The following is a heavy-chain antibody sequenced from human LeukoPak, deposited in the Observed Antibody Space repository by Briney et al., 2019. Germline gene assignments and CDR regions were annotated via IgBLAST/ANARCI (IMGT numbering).Heavy chain of an antibody. CDR3: ARAGYDFWIKGPYYFDY. CDR1: GGSFSGYY. V-gene: IGHV4-34*01. D-gene: IGHD3-3*01. J-gene: IGHJ4*02. Sequence: SETLSLTCAVYGGSFSGYYWSWIRQPPGKGLEWIGEINHSGSTNYNPSLKSRVTISVDTSKNQFSLKLSSVTAADTAVYYCARAGYDFWIKGPYYFDYWGQGTLVTVSS. CDR2: INHSGST.